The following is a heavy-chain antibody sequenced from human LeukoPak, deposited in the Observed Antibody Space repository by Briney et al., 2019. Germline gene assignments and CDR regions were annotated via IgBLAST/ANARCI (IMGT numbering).Heavy chain of an antibody. Sequence: PSETLSLTCAVYGGSFSDYYWSWIRQPPGKGLEWIGEINHSGSTDYNPSLKSRVTISIDKSKNHFSLKLTSVTAADTAIYYCARDTYNWNVDAFDPWGQGTLVTVSS. J-gene: IGHJ5*02. CDR1: GGSFSDYY. CDR3: ARDTYNWNVDAFDP. D-gene: IGHD1-20*01. V-gene: IGHV4-34*01. CDR2: INHSGST.